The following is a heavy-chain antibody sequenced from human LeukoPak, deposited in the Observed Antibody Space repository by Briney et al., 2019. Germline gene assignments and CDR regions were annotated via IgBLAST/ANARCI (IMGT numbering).Heavy chain of an antibody. J-gene: IGHJ4*02. CDR2: VYHSGYT. D-gene: IGHD6-13*01. CDR1: GGSISSGGYY. V-gene: IGHV4-30-2*01. CDR3: ARDRDSSTWFSYFDY. Sequence: PSETLSLTCTVSGGSISSGGYYWSWIRQPPGKGLEWIVYVYHSGYTYYSTSLKSRVTISVDRSRNQFSLKLRSVTAADTAVYFCARDRDSSTWFSYFDYWGQGTLVTVSS.